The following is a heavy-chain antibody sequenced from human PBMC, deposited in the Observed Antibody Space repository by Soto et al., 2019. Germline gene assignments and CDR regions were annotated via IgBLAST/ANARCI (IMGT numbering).Heavy chain of an antibody. D-gene: IGHD2-2*01. J-gene: IGHJ4*02. CDR2: SSSSGSSI. V-gene: IGHV3-48*03. CDR3: ARERCSSTSCATGY. Sequence: PGGSLRLSCAASGVTFSTYEMNWSRQAPGEGLEWVSYSSSSGSSIYYANSVMGRFTISRDNTKNSLYLQMNSLRAEDTALYSCARERCSSTSCATGYWGEGTLVTASP. CDR1: GVTFSTYE.